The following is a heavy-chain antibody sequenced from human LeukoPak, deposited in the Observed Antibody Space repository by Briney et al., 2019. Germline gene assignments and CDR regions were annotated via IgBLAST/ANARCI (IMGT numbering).Heavy chain of an antibody. D-gene: IGHD4-17*01. CDR3: AKATDGDVATNFDY. CDR1: GFSFSLYA. V-gene: IGHV3-21*04. J-gene: IGHJ4*02. CDR2: IDSGSDDI. Sequence: GGSLRLSCAASGFSFSLYAMNWVRQAPGKGLEWMSYIDSGSDDILHADSVRGRFTISRDNAKNSLYLQMNSLRTEDTALYYCAKATDGDVATNFDYWGQGTLVTVSS.